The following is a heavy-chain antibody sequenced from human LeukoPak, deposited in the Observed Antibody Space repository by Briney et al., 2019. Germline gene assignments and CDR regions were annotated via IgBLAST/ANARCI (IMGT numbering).Heavy chain of an antibody. Sequence: SETLSLTCAVYGGSFSGYYWSWIRQPPGKGLEWIGEINHSGSTNYNPSLKSRVTISVDTSKNQFSLKLSSVTAADTAVYYCARGRYSYGSKFSDYWGQGTLVTVSS. CDR1: GGSFSGYY. V-gene: IGHV4-34*01. CDR2: INHSGST. J-gene: IGHJ4*02. CDR3: ARGRYSYGSKFSDY. D-gene: IGHD5-18*01.